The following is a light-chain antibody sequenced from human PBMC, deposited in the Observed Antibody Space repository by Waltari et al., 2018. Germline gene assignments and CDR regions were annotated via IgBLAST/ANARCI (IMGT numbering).Light chain of an antibody. CDR2: QDT. CDR1: ELGGNF. CDR3: QAWDTITAFYV. J-gene: IGLJ1*01. V-gene: IGLV3-1*01. Sequence: SSGLTQPPSVSVSPGQTATITCSGDELGGNFASWYQQKPGQSPVLVMFQDTRRPSGIPWRFSASSSGNTATLTISGTQAMDEADYYCQAWDTITAFYVFGTGTKLTVL.